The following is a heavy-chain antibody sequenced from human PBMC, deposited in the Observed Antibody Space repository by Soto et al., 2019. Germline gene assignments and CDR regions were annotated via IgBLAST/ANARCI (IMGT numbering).Heavy chain of an antibody. D-gene: IGHD6-19*01. V-gene: IGHV4-59*08. CDR1: GFSISSYY. J-gene: IGHJ5*02. Sequence: SETLSLTCPFSGFSISSYYWSWIRQPPGKGLEWIGYIYYSGSTNYNPSLKSRVTISVDTSKNQFSLKLSSVTAADTAVYYCARHPAVAGPTNWFDPWGQGTLVTVSS. CDR2: IYYSGST. CDR3: ARHPAVAGPTNWFDP.